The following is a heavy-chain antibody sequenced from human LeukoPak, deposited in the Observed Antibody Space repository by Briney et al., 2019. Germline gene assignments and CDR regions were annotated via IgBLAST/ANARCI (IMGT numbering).Heavy chain of an antibody. V-gene: IGHV3-66*04. D-gene: IGHD6-13*01. Sequence: GGSLRLSCAASGFTFSSSWLTWVRQAPGKGLEWVSIIYSDETTAYPDSVKGRFTISRDNSKNMLYLQMNSLRAEDTAVYYCARRITTSGLYYFDLWGQGTLVTVSS. CDR1: GFTFSSSW. CDR3: ARRITTSGLYYFDL. J-gene: IGHJ4*02. CDR2: IYSDETT.